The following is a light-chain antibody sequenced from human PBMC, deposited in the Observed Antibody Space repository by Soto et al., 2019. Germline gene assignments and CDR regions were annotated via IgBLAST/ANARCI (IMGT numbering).Light chain of an antibody. V-gene: IGKV1-9*01. CDR1: QDINKF. CDR3: QQLNTYPPWT. CDR2: SAS. J-gene: IGKJ1*01. Sequence: IQLTQSPSSLSASVGDRVTLTCRASQDINKFLAWFQQTPGKAPKLLVYSASTLHSGVPSRFSGSGSGTDFTLTISSLQPEDSATYYCQQLNTYPPWTFGQGTKVEIK.